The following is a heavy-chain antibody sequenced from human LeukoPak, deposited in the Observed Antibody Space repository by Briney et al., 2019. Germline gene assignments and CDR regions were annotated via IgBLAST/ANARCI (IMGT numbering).Heavy chain of an antibody. V-gene: IGHV4-30-4*01. D-gene: IGHD5-12*01. CDR3: ARDKRDVDIVATGSGGFDP. J-gene: IGHJ5*02. Sequence: PSETLSLTCAVYGGSFSGYYWSWIRQPPGKGLEWIGYIYYSGSTYYNPSLKSRVTISVDTSKNQFSLKLSSVTAADTAVYYCARDKRDVDIVATGSGGFDPWGQGTLVTVSS. CDR1: GGSFSGYY. CDR2: IYYSGST.